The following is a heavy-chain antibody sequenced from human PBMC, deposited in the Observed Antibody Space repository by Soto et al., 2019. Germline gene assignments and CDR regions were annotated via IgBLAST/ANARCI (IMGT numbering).Heavy chain of an antibody. V-gene: IGHV4-59*01. D-gene: IGHD3-10*01. CDR2: IYYSGST. CDR3: ARYFSSGSFDY. Sequence: SETLSLTCAVYGGSFSGYYWSWIRQPPGKGLEWIGYIYYSGSTNYNVSLKSRVTISVDTSENQFSLKLSSVTAADTAVYYCARYFSSGSFDYWGQGALVTVSS. CDR1: GGSFSGYY. J-gene: IGHJ4*02.